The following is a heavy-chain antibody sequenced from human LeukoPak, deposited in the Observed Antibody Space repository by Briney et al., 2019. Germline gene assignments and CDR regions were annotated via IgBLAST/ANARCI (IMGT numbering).Heavy chain of an antibody. V-gene: IGHV3-21*01. CDR3: ARDSGSGWYRDFDY. J-gene: IGHJ4*02. Sequence: GGSLRLSCAASGFTFSSYAMTWVRQAPGKGLQWVSTISVSGENTYYADSVKGRFTISRDNAKNSLYLQMNSLRAEDTAVYYCARDSGSGWYRDFDYWGQGTLVTVSS. CDR1: GFTFSSYA. D-gene: IGHD6-19*01. CDR2: ISVSGENT.